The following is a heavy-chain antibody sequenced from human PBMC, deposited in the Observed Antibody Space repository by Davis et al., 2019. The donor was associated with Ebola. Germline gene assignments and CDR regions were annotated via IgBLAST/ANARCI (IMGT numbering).Heavy chain of an antibody. V-gene: IGHV3-7*03. CDR1: GFTLSNYW. J-gene: IGHJ4*02. D-gene: IGHD4-11*01. CDR3: ARFQRATTPAY. Sequence: PGGSLRLSCAASGFTLSNYWMSWVRQAPGRGLEWVANIRQDGSEEQYVDSVKGQFTISRDNAKNSLYLQMNSLRAEDTAVYFCARFQRATTPAYWGQGTLVSVSS. CDR2: IRQDGSEE.